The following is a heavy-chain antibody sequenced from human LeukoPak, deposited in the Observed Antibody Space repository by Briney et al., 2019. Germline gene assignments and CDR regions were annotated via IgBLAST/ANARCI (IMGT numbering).Heavy chain of an antibody. D-gene: IGHD3-10*01. CDR2: INHSGST. Sequence: ASETLSLTCAAYGGSFSGYYWSWIRQPPGKGLEWIGEINHSGSTNYNPSLKSRVTISVDTSKNQFSLKLSSVTAADTAVYYCARGLWFGGLLRWGQGTLVTVSS. V-gene: IGHV4-34*01. CDR3: ARGLWFGGLLR. J-gene: IGHJ4*02. CDR1: GGSFSGYY.